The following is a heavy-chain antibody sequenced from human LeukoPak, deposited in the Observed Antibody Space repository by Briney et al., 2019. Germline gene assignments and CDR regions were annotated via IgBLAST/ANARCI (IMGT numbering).Heavy chain of an antibody. CDR2: ISYDGSSK. CDR3: AKEPYSSSRNWFDP. D-gene: IGHD6-13*01. Sequence: GGSLRLSCAASGFTFSTYAMHWVRQAPGKGLEWVAVISYDGSSKYYADSVKGRFTISRDNSKNTLYLQMNSLRAEDTAVYYCAKEPYSSSRNWFDPWGQGTLVTVSS. J-gene: IGHJ5*02. V-gene: IGHV3-30*04. CDR1: GFTFSTYA.